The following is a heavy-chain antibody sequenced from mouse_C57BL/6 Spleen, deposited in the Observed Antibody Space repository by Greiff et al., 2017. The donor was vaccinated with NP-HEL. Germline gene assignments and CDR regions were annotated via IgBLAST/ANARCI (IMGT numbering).Heavy chain of an antibody. CDR1: GYTFTSYW. CDR2: IDPSDSYT. V-gene: IGHV1-50*01. Sequence: VQLQQPGAELVKPGASVKLSCKASGYTFTSYWMQWVKQRPGQGLEWIGEIDPSDSYTNYNQKFKGKATLTVDTSSSTAYMQLSSLTSEDSAVYYCARNHYWGQGTTLTVSS. J-gene: IGHJ2*01. CDR3: ARNHY.